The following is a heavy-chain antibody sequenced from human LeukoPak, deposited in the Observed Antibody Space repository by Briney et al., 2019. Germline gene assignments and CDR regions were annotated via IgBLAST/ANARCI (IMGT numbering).Heavy chain of an antibody. V-gene: IGHV3-21*01. CDR2: ISSSNSYI. CDR3: ARGLFGGLVVFDY. CDR1: GFTFSSYS. D-gene: IGHD2-15*01. Sequence: GGSLRLSCAASGFTFSSYSMNWVRQAPGKGLEWVSSISSSNSYIYYADSVKGRFTISRDNAKNSLYLQMNSLRAEDTAVYYCARGLFGGLVVFDYWGQGTLVTVSS. J-gene: IGHJ4*02.